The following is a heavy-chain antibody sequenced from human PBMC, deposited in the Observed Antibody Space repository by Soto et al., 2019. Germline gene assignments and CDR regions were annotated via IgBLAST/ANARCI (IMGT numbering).Heavy chain of an antibody. J-gene: IGHJ6*02. CDR2: IIPVFGNT. CDR3: ATAQYYSSGRVATSYFYFGLDV. CDR1: GRSFSSDG. Sequence: QLQLEQSGPEVKKPGSSVKVSCKASGRSFSSDGVSWVRQAPGQGLEWMGGIIPVFGNTKYVQRFQGRLTITADKFTSTVYMEISSLGSEETAVYFCATAQYYSSGRVATSYFYFGLDVWGQGTTVIVSS. D-gene: IGHD3-10*01. V-gene: IGHV1-69*06.